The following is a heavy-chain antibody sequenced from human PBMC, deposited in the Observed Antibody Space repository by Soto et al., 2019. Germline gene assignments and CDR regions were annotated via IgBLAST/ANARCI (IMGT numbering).Heavy chain of an antibody. V-gene: IGHV3-23*01. J-gene: IGHJ4*02. CDR2: ISGSGAST. CDR1: GFTFSSYA. Sequence: GGSLRLSCAASGFTFSSYAMRWVRQAPGKGLEWVSDISGSGASTYYADSVKGRFTISRDNSKNTLYLQMNSLRAEDTAVYYCAKDLSNGNYPXYWGLGTLVTVSS. D-gene: IGHD2-8*01. CDR3: AKDLSNGNYPXY.